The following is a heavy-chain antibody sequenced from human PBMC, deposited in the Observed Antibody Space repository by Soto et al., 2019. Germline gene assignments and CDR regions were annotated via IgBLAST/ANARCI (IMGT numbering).Heavy chain of an antibody. J-gene: IGHJ6*02. D-gene: IGHD6-13*01. CDR2: IYHSGST. Sequence: PXETLSLTCAVSGCSISSGGYSWSWIRQPPGKGLEWIGYIYHSGSTYYNPSLKSRVTISVDRSKNQFSLKLSSVTAADTAVYYCARAGVAAAGTNYYYYGMDVWGQGSTVTVSS. CDR1: GCSISSGGYS. CDR3: ARAGVAAAGTNYYYYGMDV. V-gene: IGHV4-30-2*01.